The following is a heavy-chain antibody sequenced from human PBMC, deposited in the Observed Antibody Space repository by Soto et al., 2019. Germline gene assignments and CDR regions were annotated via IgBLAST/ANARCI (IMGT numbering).Heavy chain of an antibody. CDR1: GGSISSYY. D-gene: IGHD3-16*01. CDR3: ARLSRGSSAGMDV. CDR2: IYYSGST. V-gene: IGHV4-59*08. J-gene: IGHJ6*02. Sequence: SETLSLTCTVSGGSISSYYWNWIRQPPGKGLEWIGYIYYSGSTDYNPSLKSRVTISIDTSKNQFTLKLSSVTAADTAVYYCARLSRGSSAGMDVWGQGTTVTVSS.